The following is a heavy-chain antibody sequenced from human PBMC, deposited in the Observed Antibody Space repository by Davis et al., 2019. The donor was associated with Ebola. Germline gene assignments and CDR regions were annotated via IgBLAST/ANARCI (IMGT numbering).Heavy chain of an antibody. D-gene: IGHD1-26*01. Sequence: AASVKVSCKASGGTFSSYTISWVRQAPGQGLEWMGRIIPILGIANYAQKFQGRVTITADKSTSTAYMELSSLRSDDTALYYCAKVLGATMGAHDYWGQGTLLTVSS. CDR2: IIPILGIA. CDR1: GGTFSSYT. CDR3: AKVLGATMGAHDY. J-gene: IGHJ4*02. V-gene: IGHV1-69*02.